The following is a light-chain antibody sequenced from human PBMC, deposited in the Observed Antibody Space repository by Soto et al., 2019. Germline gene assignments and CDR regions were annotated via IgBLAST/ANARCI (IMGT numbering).Light chain of an antibody. CDR2: GAS. CDR3: QQYNNWPRT. V-gene: IGKV3-15*01. Sequence: EIVRTQSPATLSVSPGERATLAGRASQSVSSNLAWYQQKPGQAPRLLIYGASTRATGIPARFSGSGSGTEFTLTISSLQSEDFAVYYCQQYNNWPRTFGQGTKVDTK. J-gene: IGKJ1*01. CDR1: QSVSSN.